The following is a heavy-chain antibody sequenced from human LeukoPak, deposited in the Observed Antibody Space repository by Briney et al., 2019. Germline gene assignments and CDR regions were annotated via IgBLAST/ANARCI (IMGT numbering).Heavy chain of an antibody. CDR1: GGSFSGYY. Sequence: SETLSHTCAVYGGSFSGYYWSWIRQPPGKGLEWIGEINHSGSTNYNPSLKSRVTISVDTSKNQFSLKLSSVTAADTAVYYCARALTSCSSTSCPRAFDYWGQGTLVTVSS. CDR2: INHSGST. V-gene: IGHV4-34*01. J-gene: IGHJ4*02. D-gene: IGHD2-2*01. CDR3: ARALTSCSSTSCPRAFDY.